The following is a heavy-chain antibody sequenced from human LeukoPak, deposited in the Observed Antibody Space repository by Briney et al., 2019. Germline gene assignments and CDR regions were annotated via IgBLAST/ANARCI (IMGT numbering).Heavy chain of an antibody. V-gene: IGHV3-30*02. D-gene: IGHD2-2*02. CDR1: GFTFSSYG. CDR3: AKDIVVVPAAIPAFDI. Sequence: PGGSLRLSCAASGFTFSSYGMHWVRQAPGKGLEWVAFIRYDGSNKYYADSVKGRFTISRDNSKNTLYLQMNSLRAEDTAVNYCAKDIVVVPAAIPAFDIWGQGTMVTVSS. CDR2: IRYDGSNK. J-gene: IGHJ3*02.